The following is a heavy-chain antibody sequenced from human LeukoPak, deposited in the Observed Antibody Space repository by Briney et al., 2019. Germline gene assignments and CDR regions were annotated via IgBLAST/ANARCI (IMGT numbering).Heavy chain of an antibody. V-gene: IGHV3-48*01. J-gene: IGHJ3*02. CDR1: GFTFSSYS. CDR3: ARVRNPYLYGGSGSYHAPTSDAFDI. D-gene: IGHD3-10*01. Sequence: GGSLRLSCAASGFTFSSYSMTWVRQAPGKGLEWVLYISSSSSTIYYADSVKGRFTISRDNAKNSLYLQMNSLRAEDTAVYYCARVRNPYLYGGSGSYHAPTSDAFDIWGQGTMVTVSS. CDR2: ISSSSSTI.